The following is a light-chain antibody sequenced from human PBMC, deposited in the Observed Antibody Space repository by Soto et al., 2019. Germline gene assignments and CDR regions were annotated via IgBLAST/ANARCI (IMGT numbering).Light chain of an antibody. J-gene: IGLJ1*01. Sequence: QSVLTQPPSASGTPGQRVTISCSGSSSNIGSNTVNWYQQLPGTAPKLLIYSNNQRPSGVPDRFSGSKSGTSASLAIRGLQSEDEADYYCTSYTNVLTYVFGPGTKVTVL. CDR2: SNN. CDR3: TSYTNVLTYV. CDR1: SSNIGSNT. V-gene: IGLV1-44*01.